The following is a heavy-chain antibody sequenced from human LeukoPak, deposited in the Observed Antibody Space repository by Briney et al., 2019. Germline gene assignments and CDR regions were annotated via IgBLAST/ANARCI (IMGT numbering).Heavy chain of an antibody. Sequence: GGSLRLSCAASGFTFSTYSMNWVRQAPGKGLEWVSFISSSSSYIYYADSVKGRFTISRDNARNSLYLQMNSLRADDTAVYYCARGEWSSSPFDYWGQGTLVTVSS. J-gene: IGHJ4*02. D-gene: IGHD6-6*01. V-gene: IGHV3-21*01. CDR1: GFTFSTYS. CDR3: ARGEWSSSPFDY. CDR2: ISSSSSYI.